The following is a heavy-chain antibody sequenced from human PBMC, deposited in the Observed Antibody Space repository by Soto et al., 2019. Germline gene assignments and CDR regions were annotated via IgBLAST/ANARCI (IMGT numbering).Heavy chain of an antibody. Sequence: SETLSLTCSVSGDSVSSAGHYWSWIRQPPGKGLEWLGYIFYTGTTNYNPSLKSRVTISLNTSKNHVFLKLSSVTAADTAVYYCARDRGDGYPFRFDYWGQGSLVTVSS. CDR2: IFYTGTT. CDR3: ARDRGDGYPFRFDY. D-gene: IGHD3-10*01. V-gene: IGHV4-61*03. J-gene: IGHJ4*02. CDR1: GDSVSSAGHY.